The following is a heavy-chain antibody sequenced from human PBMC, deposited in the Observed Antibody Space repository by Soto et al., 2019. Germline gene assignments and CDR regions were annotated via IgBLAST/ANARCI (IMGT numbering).Heavy chain of an antibody. Sequence: SETLSLTCTVSGGSISSSGYYWGWIRQPPGKGLEWIGSIYYSGSTYYNPSLQSRVTMSVDTSKNQFSLRLSSVTAADTAAYYCARHRFYCSSASCQTYHFGYWGQGALVTVSS. CDR1: GGSISSSGYY. V-gene: IGHV4-39*01. CDR3: ARHRFYCSSASCQTYHFGY. CDR2: IYYSGST. D-gene: IGHD2-2*01. J-gene: IGHJ4*02.